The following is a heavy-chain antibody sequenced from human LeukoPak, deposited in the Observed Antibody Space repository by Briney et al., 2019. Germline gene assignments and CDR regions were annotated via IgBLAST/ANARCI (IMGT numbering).Heavy chain of an antibody. CDR1: GGSFSGYY. Sequence: SETLSLTCAVYGGSFSGYYWSWLRQPPGKGLEWIGEIYHSGSTNYNPSLKSRVTISVDKSKNQFSLKLSSVTAADTAVYYCARGDYGDTFDYWGQGTLVTVSS. V-gene: IGHV4-34*01. CDR3: ARGDYGDTFDY. J-gene: IGHJ4*02. D-gene: IGHD4-17*01. CDR2: IYHSGST.